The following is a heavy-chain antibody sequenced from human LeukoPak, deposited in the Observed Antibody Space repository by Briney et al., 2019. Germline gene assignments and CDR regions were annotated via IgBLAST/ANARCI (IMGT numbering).Heavy chain of an antibody. CDR2: INDSGGTT. CDR1: GFTFSTYA. J-gene: IGHJ4*02. CDR3: AGISRTEYFYDSSGYYPFGY. V-gene: IGHV3-23*01. Sequence: GGSLRLSCAASGFTFSTYAMIWVRQAPGKGLDWVSAINDSGGTTYYADSVKGRFTISRDNSKNTLYLQMNSLRAEDTAVYYCAGISRTEYFYDSSGYYPFGYWGQGTLVTVSS. D-gene: IGHD3-22*01.